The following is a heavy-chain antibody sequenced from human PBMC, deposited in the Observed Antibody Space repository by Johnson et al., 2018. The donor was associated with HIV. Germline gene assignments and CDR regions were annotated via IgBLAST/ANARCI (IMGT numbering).Heavy chain of an antibody. CDR3: ARGSRYTYYNDASQLLHAFDI. CDR2: ISYDGSNK. CDR1: GFTFSSYA. V-gene: IGHV3-30*04. J-gene: IGHJ3*02. D-gene: IGHD3-22*01. Sequence: VQLVESGGGVVQPGRSLRLSCAASGFTFSSYAMHWVRQAPGKGLEWVAVISYDGSNKYYADSVKGRFTISRDNSKNTLYLEMNTLRAEDTAVYYCARGSRYTYYNDASQLLHAFDIGGQGTMVTVSS.